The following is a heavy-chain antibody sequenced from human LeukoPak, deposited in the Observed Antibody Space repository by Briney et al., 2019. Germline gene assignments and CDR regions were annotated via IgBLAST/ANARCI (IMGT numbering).Heavy chain of an antibody. D-gene: IGHD1-26*01. V-gene: IGHV4-59*08. CDR3: ARQGSGSRAAFDY. CDR1: GGSISTSY. CDR2: IYYTGIT. J-gene: IGHJ4*02. Sequence: PSETLSLTCTVSGGSISTSYWSWIRQPPGKGLEWIGYIYYTGITNYNPSLKSRVTISVDTSKNQFSLKLSSVTAADTAVYYCARQGSGSRAAFDYLGQGTLVTVSS.